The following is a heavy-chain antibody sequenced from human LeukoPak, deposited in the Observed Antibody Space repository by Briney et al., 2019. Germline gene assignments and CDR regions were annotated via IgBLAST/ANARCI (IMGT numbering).Heavy chain of an antibody. CDR3: ARDFPGARSDY. Sequence: GGSPRLSCAASGFTFSSYGMHWVRQAPGKGVEWVAVIWYDGSNKYYADSVKGRFTISRDNSKNTLYLQMNSLRAEDTAVYYCARDFPGARSDYWGQGTLVTVSS. J-gene: IGHJ4*02. D-gene: IGHD3-10*01. CDR2: IWYDGSNK. CDR1: GFTFSSYG. V-gene: IGHV3-33*01.